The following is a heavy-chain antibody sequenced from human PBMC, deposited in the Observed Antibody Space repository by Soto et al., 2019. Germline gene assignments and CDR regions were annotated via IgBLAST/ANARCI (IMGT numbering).Heavy chain of an antibody. D-gene: IGHD1-26*01. CDR2: VDPEDGET. CDR1: GSTFTDYY. J-gene: IGHJ2*01. V-gene: IGHV1-69-2*01. CDR3: ARSPPVEVGHTSPHWYVDL. Sequence: EVQLVQSGTEVKRPGATVKISCKISGSTFTDYYIHWVQQAPGKGLEWMGLVDPEDGETMSSEKFQDRVTITADTSIDTAFMELSNLRSNDTAVYFCARSPPVEVGHTSPHWYVDLWGRGTLVTVSS.